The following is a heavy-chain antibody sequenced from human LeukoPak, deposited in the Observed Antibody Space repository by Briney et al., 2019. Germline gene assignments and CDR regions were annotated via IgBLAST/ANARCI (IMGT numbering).Heavy chain of an antibody. CDR1: GFTVSSNY. D-gene: IGHD3-3*01. Sequence: GGSLRLSCAASGFTVSSNYMSWVRQAPGKGLEWVSVIYSGGSTYYADSVKGRFTISRDNSKNTLYLQMNSLRAEDTAVYYCARSPTYYDFWSGCYKDYYYGMDVWGQGTTVTVSS. CDR2: IYSGGST. J-gene: IGHJ6*02. CDR3: ARSPTYYDFWSGCYKDYYYGMDV. V-gene: IGHV3-53*01.